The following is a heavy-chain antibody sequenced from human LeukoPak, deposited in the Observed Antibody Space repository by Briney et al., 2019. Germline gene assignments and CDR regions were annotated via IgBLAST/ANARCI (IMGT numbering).Heavy chain of an antibody. D-gene: IGHD2-21*01. V-gene: IGHV3-30*04. CDR3: ALTVIGVVYYFDN. CDR2: ISHDGTNK. Sequence: GGSLRLSCAASGFTFNDYATHWVRQAPGKGLEWVALISHDGTNKYYAESVRGRFTISRDNSRNTLYLYMNSLRDADTAVYYCALTVIGVVYYFDNWGQGTLVTVSS. CDR1: GFTFNDYA. J-gene: IGHJ4*02.